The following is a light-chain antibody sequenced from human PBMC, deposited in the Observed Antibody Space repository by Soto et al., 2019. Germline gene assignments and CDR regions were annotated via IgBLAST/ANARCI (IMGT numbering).Light chain of an antibody. J-gene: IGLJ2*01. CDR2: KNN. CDR3: AAWDDNLNGPV. CDR1: SSNIGSNT. Sequence: QSALTQPPSASGTPGQRVTISCSGSSSNIGSNTVNWYQQLPGPAPRLLIYKNNKRSSGVPDRFSGSKSGTSASLAISGLQSEDEADYYCAAWDDNLNGPVFGGGTKLTVL. V-gene: IGLV1-44*01.